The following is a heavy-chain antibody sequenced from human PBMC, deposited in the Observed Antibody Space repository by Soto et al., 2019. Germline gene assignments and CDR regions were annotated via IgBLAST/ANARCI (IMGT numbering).Heavy chain of an antibody. CDR3: ARGGGIVVVVPPYGMDV. D-gene: IGHD2-15*01. V-gene: IGHV4-34*01. CDR1: GGSFSGYY. J-gene: IGHJ6*02. Sequence: QVQLQQWGAGLLKPSETLSLTCAVYGGSFSGYYWSWIRQPPGKGLEWIGEINHSGSTNYNPSLKRRVTVSLDTSKNQLSLKLSSVTAADTAVYYCARGGGIVVVVPPYGMDVWGQGTTFTVCS. CDR2: INHSGST.